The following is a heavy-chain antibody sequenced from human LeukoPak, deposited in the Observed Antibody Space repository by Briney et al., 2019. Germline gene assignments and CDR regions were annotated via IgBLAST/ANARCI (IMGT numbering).Heavy chain of an antibody. V-gene: IGHV4-39*01. CDR1: GGSISSSSYY. Sequence: SETLSLTCTVSGGSISSSSYYWGWIRQPPGKGLEWIVSIYYSGSTYYNPSLKSRVTISVDTSKNQFSLKLSSVTAADTAVYYCARPHPLAGRFDYWGQGTLVTVSS. J-gene: IGHJ4*02. CDR3: ARPHPLAGRFDY. D-gene: IGHD3-10*01. CDR2: IYYSGST.